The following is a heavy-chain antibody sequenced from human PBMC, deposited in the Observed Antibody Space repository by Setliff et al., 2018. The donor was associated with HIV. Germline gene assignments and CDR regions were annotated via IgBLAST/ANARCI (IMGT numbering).Heavy chain of an antibody. CDR1: GASITTDTYY. CDR3: ASTRIRLIRGAVISNLRTPYFDY. CDR2: IYHRGST. J-gene: IGHJ4*02. D-gene: IGHD3-10*01. V-gene: IGHV4-39*01. Sequence: SETLSLTCTVSGASITTDTYYWAWIRQPPGKGLEWIGSIYHRGSTHHNPSLKSRVTFSVDTSENQFSLKLTSVTAADTAVYYCASTRIRLIRGAVISNLRTPYFDYWGPGSLVTVSS.